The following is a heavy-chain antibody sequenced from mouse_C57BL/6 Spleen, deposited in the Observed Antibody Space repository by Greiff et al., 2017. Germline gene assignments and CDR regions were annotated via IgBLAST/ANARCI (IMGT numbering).Heavy chain of an antibody. CDR3: AREGYDVGAMEV. CDR2: IYPRGGST. D-gene: IGHD2-2*01. V-gene: IGHV1-78*01. CDR1: GYTFTDHT. J-gene: IGHJ4*01. Sequence: VQLQQSDAELVKPGASVKISCKVSGYTFTDHTIHWMKQRPEQGLEWIGYIYPRGGSTKYNEKFKGKATLTADKSSSTAYMQLNSLTSEDSADDCCAREGYDVGAMEVWGKGTSVTVSS.